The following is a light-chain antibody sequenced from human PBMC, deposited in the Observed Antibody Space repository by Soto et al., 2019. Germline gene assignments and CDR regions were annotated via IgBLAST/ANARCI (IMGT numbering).Light chain of an antibody. Sequence: DIQMTQSPSSLSASVGDRVTITCQASQDINTYLNWYQQKPGKAPNLLIYDASKLETGVPSRFSGGGSGTDFTFTVGSLQPEDIATYFCQHYDNLLLTFGGGTKVEL. CDR1: QDINTY. CDR2: DAS. CDR3: QHYDNLLLT. V-gene: IGKV1-33*01. J-gene: IGKJ4*01.